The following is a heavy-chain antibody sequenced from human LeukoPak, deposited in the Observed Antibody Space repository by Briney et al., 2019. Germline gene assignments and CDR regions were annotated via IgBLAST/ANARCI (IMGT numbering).Heavy chain of an antibody. CDR3: ARNVAGSRQFDS. D-gene: IGHD3-10*01. J-gene: IGHJ4*02. CDR2: MNPNSGNT. Sequence: ASVKVSCKASGYTLTSYDINWVRQATGQGLEWMGWMNPNSGNTGYAQKFQGRVIMTRNTSISTAYMDLSSLRSEDTAVYYCARNVAGSRQFDSWGQGTLVTVSS. V-gene: IGHV1-8*01. CDR1: GYTLTSYD.